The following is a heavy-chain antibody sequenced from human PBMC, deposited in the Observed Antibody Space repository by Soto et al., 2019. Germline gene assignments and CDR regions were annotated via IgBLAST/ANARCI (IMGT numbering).Heavy chain of an antibody. J-gene: IGHJ4*02. CDR3: ARDRGRYGDYMSDY. V-gene: IGHV3-11*01. CDR1: GFSLSDYY. CDR2: IGNRGDTM. D-gene: IGHD3-16*01. Sequence: QVQLVESGGGLVKPGGSLRLSCTASGFSLSDYYMSWTRQAPGKGLEWISYIGNRGDTMFYADSVKGRFTISRDNAKNSLYLQMDSLRAGDTGVYYCARDRGRYGDYMSDYWGQGTLVTVSS.